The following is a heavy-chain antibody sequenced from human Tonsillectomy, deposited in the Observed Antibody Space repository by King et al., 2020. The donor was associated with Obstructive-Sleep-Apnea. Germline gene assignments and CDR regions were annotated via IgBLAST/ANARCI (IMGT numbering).Heavy chain of an antibody. CDR3: ARHAYSSSWSYYYYGMDV. J-gene: IGHJ6*02. D-gene: IGHD6-13*01. V-gene: IGHV4-59*08. Sequence: LQLQESGPGLVKPSETLSLTCTVSGGSISSYYWSWIRQPPGKGLEWIGYIYYSGSTNYNPSLTSRVTISVDTSKNQFSLKLSSVTAADTAVYYCARHAYSSSWSYYYYGMDVWGQGTTVTVSS. CDR1: GGSISSYY. CDR2: IYYSGST.